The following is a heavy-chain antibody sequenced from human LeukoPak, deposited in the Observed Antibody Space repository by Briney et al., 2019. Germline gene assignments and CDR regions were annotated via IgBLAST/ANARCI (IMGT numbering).Heavy chain of an antibody. CDR2: IYYSGST. J-gene: IGHJ5*02. D-gene: IGHD3-22*01. V-gene: IGHV4-30-4*01. Sequence: SQTLSLTCTVSGGSISSGDYYWSWIRQPPGKGLEWIGYIYYSGSTYYNPSLKSRVTISVDTSKNQFSLKLSSVTAADTAVYYCARESYYYDSSGLLPGRRSDPWGQGTLVTVSS. CDR3: ARESYYYDSSGLLPGRRSDP. CDR1: GGSISSGDYY.